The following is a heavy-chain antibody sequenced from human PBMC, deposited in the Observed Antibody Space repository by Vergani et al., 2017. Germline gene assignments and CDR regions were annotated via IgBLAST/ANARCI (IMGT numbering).Heavy chain of an antibody. J-gene: IGHJ4*02. CDR3: ARHGLLETPDY. V-gene: IGHV4-38-2*01. Sequence: QVQLQESGPGLVKPSETLSLTCAVSGYSISSGYYWGWIRQPPGKGLEWIGSIYHSGSTYYNPSLKSRVTISVDTSKNQFSLKLSSVTAADTAVYYCARHGLLETPDYWGQGTLVTVSS. CDR2: IYHSGST. D-gene: IGHD2/OR15-2a*01. CDR1: GYSISSGYY.